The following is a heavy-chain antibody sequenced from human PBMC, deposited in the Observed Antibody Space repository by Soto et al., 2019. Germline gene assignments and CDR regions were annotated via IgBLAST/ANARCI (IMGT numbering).Heavy chain of an antibody. CDR3: ARAMADYYFDY. V-gene: IGHV5-51*01. CDR1: CYIFTSYL. D-gene: IGHD5-18*01. CDR2: IYPGDSDT. Sequence: GEAVNISCSGSCYIFTSYLIAWLRQMPGKGLEWMGIIYPGDSDTRYSPSFQGQVTISADKSISTAYLQWSSLKASDTAIYYCARAMADYYFDYWGQGTLVTVSS. J-gene: IGHJ4*02.